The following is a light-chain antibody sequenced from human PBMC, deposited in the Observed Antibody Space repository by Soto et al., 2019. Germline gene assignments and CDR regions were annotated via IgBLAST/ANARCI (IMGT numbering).Light chain of an antibody. CDR2: DAS. CDR3: QQRSNWPWT. J-gene: IGKJ1*01. V-gene: IGKV3-11*01. CDR1: QSVSSY. Sequence: EIVLPQSPATLSLSPGERATLSCRASQSVSSYLAWYQQKPGQAPRLLIYDASNRATGIPARFSGSGSGTDFTLTISSLEPEDLAVYYCQQRSNWPWTFGQGTKVEIK.